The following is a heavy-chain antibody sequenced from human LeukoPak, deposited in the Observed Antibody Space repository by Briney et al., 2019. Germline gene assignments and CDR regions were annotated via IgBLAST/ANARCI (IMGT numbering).Heavy chain of an antibody. CDR1: GYTFTSYW. V-gene: IGHV5-51*01. D-gene: IGHD2-15*01. Sequence: GESLKISCNASGYTFTSYWIGWVRQMPGRVLEWMGSIYPGDSNTRYSPSFQGHVTISADKSINTPYLQWSSLKASDTAIYYCARAAVLDYWAQGTLVTVSS. J-gene: IGHJ4*02. CDR2: IYPGDSNT. CDR3: ARAAVLDY.